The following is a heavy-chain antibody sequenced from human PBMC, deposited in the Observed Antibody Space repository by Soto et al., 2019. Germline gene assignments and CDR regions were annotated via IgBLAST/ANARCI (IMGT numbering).Heavy chain of an antibody. V-gene: IGHV1-69*08. CDR1: GGTFSSYT. J-gene: IGHJ4*02. Sequence: QVQLVQSGAEVKKPGSSVKVSCKASGGTFSSYTISWVRQAPGQGLEWMGRIIPILGIANYAQKFQGRVTIPADKSTSTAYMELSSLRSEDTAVYYCARDQGDDYGGNSLFYWGQGTLVTVSS. CDR3: ARDQGDDYGGNSLFY. CDR2: IIPILGIA. D-gene: IGHD4-17*01.